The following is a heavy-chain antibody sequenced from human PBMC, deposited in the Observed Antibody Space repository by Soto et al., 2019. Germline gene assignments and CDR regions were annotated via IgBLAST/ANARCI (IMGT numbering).Heavy chain of an antibody. CDR3: TRRAVRGPYGY. J-gene: IGHJ4*02. Sequence: PGGSLRLSCTASGFTFGDYAMSWFRQAPGKGLEWVGFIRSKAYGGTTEYAASVKGRFTISRDDSKSIAYLQMNSLKTEDTAVYYCTRRAVRGPYGYWGQGTLVTVSS. CDR1: GFTFGDYA. D-gene: IGHD3-10*01. CDR2: IRSKAYGGTT. V-gene: IGHV3-49*03.